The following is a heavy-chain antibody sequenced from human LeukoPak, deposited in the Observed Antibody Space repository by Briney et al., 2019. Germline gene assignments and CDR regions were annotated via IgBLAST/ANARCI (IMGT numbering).Heavy chain of an antibody. CDR3: ASRVGALEY. D-gene: IGHD1-26*01. CDR2: ISSSSSTI. V-gene: IGHV3-48*01. J-gene: IGHJ4*02. CDR1: GFTFSAYS. Sequence: PGGSLRLSCAVSGFTFSAYSMNWVRQAPGKGLEWVSYISSSSSTIFYAASEKGRFTISRDNAKNSLYLQMDSLRAEDTAVYYCASRVGALEYWGQGTLVTVSS.